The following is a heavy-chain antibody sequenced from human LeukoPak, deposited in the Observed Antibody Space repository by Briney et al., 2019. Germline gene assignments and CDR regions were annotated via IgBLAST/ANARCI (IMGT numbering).Heavy chain of an antibody. V-gene: IGHV3-33*06. J-gene: IGHJ4*02. CDR1: GFTFSHYA. CDR2: IWDDGSHD. CDR3: AKEGDYCSSCGCHQRGIDH. D-gene: IGHD2-2*01. Sequence: PGGSLRLSCAASGFTFSHYAMHWVRQAPGKGLEWVAVIWDDGSHDTYTDSVKGRLTVSRDNFKNVLHLQMNSLRVEETAVYYCAKEGDYCSSCGCHQRGIDHWGQGTLVTVSS.